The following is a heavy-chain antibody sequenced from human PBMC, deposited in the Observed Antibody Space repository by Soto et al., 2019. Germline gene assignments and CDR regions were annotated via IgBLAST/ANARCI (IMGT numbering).Heavy chain of an antibody. CDR3: VKDRLRHCTSPSSYLLDD. V-gene: IGHV3-64D*06. Sequence: VGSLRLSCSASGFTFSDYTMHWVRQTSEKRLEYISIIDSNGQITDYAESVKGRFAISRDNSKNTLYLQMTSLRTDDTVVYYCVKDRLRHCTSPSSYLLDDWGQGTPLTVSS. D-gene: IGHD2-2*01. J-gene: IGHJ4*02. CDR1: GFTFSDYT. CDR2: IDSNGQIT.